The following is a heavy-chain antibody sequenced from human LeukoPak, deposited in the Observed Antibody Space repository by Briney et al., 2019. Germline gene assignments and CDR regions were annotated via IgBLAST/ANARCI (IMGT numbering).Heavy chain of an antibody. V-gene: IGHV3-20*04. D-gene: IGHD2-15*01. Sequence: GGSLRLSCAASGFTFDDYVMSWVRQAPGKGLEWVSGINWNGGSTGYADSVKGRFTISRDNAKNSLYLQMNSLRAEDTALYYCARASGHPYYYYYYMDVWGKGTTVTVSS. CDR1: GFTFDDYV. J-gene: IGHJ6*03. CDR3: ARASGHPYYYYYYMDV. CDR2: INWNGGST.